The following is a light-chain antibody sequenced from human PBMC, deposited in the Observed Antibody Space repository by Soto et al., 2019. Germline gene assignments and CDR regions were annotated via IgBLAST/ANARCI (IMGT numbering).Light chain of an antibody. V-gene: IGKV2-28*01. J-gene: IGKJ4*01. CDR2: LGS. CDR1: QSLLHSNGYNY. Sequence: DIVMTQSPLSLPVTPGEPASISCRSSQSLLHSNGYNYLDWYLQKPGQSSQLLIYLGSNRASGVPDRFSGSGSGTDFTLKISRVEAEDVGVYYCMQALQTLHTFGGGTKVEIK. CDR3: MQALQTLHT.